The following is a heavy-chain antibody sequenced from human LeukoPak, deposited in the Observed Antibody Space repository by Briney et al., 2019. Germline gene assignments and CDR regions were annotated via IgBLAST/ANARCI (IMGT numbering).Heavy chain of an antibody. CDR3: ARGGSLRFPLSSFGY. J-gene: IGHJ4*02. CDR2: ISSSSSTI. V-gene: IGHV3-48*01. Sequence: PGRSLRLSCAASGFTFSSYSMNWVRQAPGKGLEWISYISSSSSTIYYADSVKGRFTISRDNAKNSLYLQMNSLRAEDTAVYYCARGGSLRFPLSSFGYWGQGTLVTVSS. D-gene: IGHD5-12*01. CDR1: GFTFSSYS.